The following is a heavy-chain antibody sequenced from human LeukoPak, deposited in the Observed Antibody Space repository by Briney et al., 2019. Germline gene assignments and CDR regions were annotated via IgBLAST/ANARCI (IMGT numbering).Heavy chain of an antibody. J-gene: IGHJ4*02. Sequence: PPGGSLRLSCAASGFTFSSYAMHWVRQAPGKGLEWVAVISYDGSNKYYADSVKGRFTISRDNSKNTLYLQMNSLRAEDTAVYYCARDGSSGWTWYFGYWGQGTLVTVSS. CDR2: ISYDGSNK. CDR3: ARDGSSGWTWYFGY. D-gene: IGHD6-19*01. CDR1: GFTFSSYA. V-gene: IGHV3-30-3*01.